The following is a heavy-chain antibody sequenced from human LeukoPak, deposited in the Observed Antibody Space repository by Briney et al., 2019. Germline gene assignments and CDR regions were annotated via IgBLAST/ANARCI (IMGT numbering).Heavy chain of an antibody. V-gene: IGHV3-74*01. CDR3: AKDYAIVVVTAVVEH. Sequence: GGSLRLSCAASGFTFSSYWMHWVRQAPGKGLVWVSRINSDGSSTSYADSVKGRLTISRDKAKNTLYVQMNSLRPEDTAVYYCAKDYAIVVVTAVVEHWGQGTLVTVSS. CDR2: INSDGSST. J-gene: IGHJ1*01. D-gene: IGHD2-21*02. CDR1: GFTFSSYW.